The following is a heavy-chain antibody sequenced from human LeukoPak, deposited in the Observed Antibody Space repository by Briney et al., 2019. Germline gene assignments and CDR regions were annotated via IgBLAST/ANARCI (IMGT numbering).Heavy chain of an antibody. D-gene: IGHD3-10*01. CDR1: GGSISSSSYY. CDR3: ARLTMVQGVIITDYFDS. Sequence: SETLSLTCTVSGGSISSSSYYWGWIRQPPGKGLEWIGSIYYSGSTYYNPSLKSRVTISVDTSKNQSSLKLSSVTAADTAVYYCARLTMVQGVIITDYFDSWGQGTLVTVSS. CDR2: IYYSGST. V-gene: IGHV4-39*01. J-gene: IGHJ4*02.